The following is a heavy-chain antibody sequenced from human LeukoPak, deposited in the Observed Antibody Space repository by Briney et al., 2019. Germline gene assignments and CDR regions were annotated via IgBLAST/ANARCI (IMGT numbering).Heavy chain of an antibody. D-gene: IGHD1-20*01. CDR1: GFSSSSNA. V-gene: IGHV3-30*04. CDR3: VRSSRYDWNGPADY. Sequence: PGGSLRLSCAASGFSSSSNAMHWVRQAPGKGLEWVAIISYDGSKMYYADSVKGRFTITRDKSKNMLYLQMNSLRTEDTAVYYRVRSSRYDWNGPADYWGQGTLVTVSS. J-gene: IGHJ4*02. CDR2: ISYDGSKM.